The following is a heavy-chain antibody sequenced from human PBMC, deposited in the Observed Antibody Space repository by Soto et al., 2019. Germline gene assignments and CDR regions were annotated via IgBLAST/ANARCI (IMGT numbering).Heavy chain of an antibody. D-gene: IGHD6-13*01. CDR1: VFTFSDYY. CDR3: ARESRSWFEY. CDR2: ISSSGSTI. V-gene: IGHV3-11*01. Sequence: VGSLRLSCASSVFTFSDYYMSWIRQAPGKWLEWVSYISSSGSTIYYADSVKGRFTISRDNAKNSLYLQMNSLRAEDTAVYSCARESRSWFEYWGQGTLVSVSS. J-gene: IGHJ4*02.